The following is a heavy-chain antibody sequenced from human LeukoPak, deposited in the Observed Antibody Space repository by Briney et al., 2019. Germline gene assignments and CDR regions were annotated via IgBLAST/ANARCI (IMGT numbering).Heavy chain of an antibody. CDR1: GGSISNYY. CDR3: ARAAVTTSRYFQH. CDR2: IYNRGHT. D-gene: IGHD4-17*01. Sequence: SETLSLTCTVSGGSISNYYRSWIRQPPGKGLEWIGYIYNRGHTNYNPSLRSRVTISEDTSKNQLSLKLSSETAADTAVYYCARAAVTTSRYFQHWGQGTLVTVSS. V-gene: IGHV4-59*01. J-gene: IGHJ1*01.